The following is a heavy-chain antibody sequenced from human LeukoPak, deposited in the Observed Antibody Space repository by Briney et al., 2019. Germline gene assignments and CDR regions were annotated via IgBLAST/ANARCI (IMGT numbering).Heavy chain of an antibody. J-gene: IGHJ4*02. CDR3: ARVPSTSIAARPRDY. CDR1: GYTFTSYG. Sequence: ASVNVSFKASGYTFTSYGISWVRQAPGQGLEWVGWISAYNGNTNYAQKLQGRVTMTTDTSTSTAYMELRSLRSDDTAVYYCARVPSTSIAARPRDYWGQGTLVTVSS. V-gene: IGHV1-18*01. D-gene: IGHD6-6*01. CDR2: ISAYNGNT.